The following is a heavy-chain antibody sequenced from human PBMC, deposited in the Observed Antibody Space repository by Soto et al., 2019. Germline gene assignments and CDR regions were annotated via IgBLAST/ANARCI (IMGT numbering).Heavy chain of an antibody. CDR2: IIPIFGTA. CDR1: GGTFSSYA. D-gene: IGHD3-22*01. CDR3: AMNPPDSYDSSGYYAFDY. V-gene: IGHV1-69*01. J-gene: IGHJ4*02. Sequence: QVQLVQSGAEVKKPGSSVKVSCKASGGTFSSYAISWVRQAPGQGLEWMGGIIPIFGTANYAQKFQGRVTITADESTSTAYMELSSLRAEDTAVYYCAMNPPDSYDSSGYYAFDYWGQGTLVTVSS.